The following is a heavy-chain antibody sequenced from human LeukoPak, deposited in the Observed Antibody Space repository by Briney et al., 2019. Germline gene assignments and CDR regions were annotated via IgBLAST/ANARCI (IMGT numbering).Heavy chain of an antibody. CDR1: GGSISSGGYY. D-gene: IGHD3-22*01. CDR3: ARNPEYYYDSSGYQGDYWFDP. CDR2: IYHSGST. J-gene: IGHJ5*02. Sequence: PSETLSLTCTVSGGSISSGGYYWSWIRQPPGKGPEWIGYIYHSGSTYYNPSLKSRVTISVDTSKNQFSLKLSSVTAADTAVYYCARNPEYYYDSSGYQGDYWFDPWGQGTLVTVSS. V-gene: IGHV4-30-2*02.